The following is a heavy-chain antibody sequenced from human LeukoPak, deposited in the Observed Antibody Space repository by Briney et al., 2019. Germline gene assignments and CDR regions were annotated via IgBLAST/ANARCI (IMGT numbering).Heavy chain of an antibody. Sequence: SETLSLTCDVSGDTSVGSNFYWGWIRQPPGKGLEWIGSIYHSGSTYYNPSLKSRVTISVDTSKNQFSLKLSSVTAADTAVYYCARGGGPLQSFDYWGQGTLVTVSS. V-gene: IGHV4-38-2*01. CDR2: IYHSGST. CDR3: ARGGGPLQSFDY. J-gene: IGHJ4*02. CDR1: GDTSVGSNFY. D-gene: IGHD4-11*01.